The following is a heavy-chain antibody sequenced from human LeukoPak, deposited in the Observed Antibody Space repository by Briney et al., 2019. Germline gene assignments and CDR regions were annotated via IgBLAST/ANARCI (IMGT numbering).Heavy chain of an antibody. D-gene: IGHD3-9*01. CDR1: GGSISSYY. Sequence: SETLSLTCTVSGGSISSYYWSWIRQPPGKGLEWIGYIYYSGSTNYNPSLKSRVTISVDTSKNQFSLKLSSVTAADTAVYYCAREVYDILTGYLNWFDPWGQGTLVTVPS. CDR3: AREVYDILTGYLNWFDP. CDR2: IYYSGST. J-gene: IGHJ5*02. V-gene: IGHV4-59*01.